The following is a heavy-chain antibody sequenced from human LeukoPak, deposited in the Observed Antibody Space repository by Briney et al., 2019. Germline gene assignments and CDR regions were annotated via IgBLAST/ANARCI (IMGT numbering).Heavy chain of an antibody. V-gene: IGHV1-2*02. D-gene: IGHD6-13*01. CDR1: GYTFTGYY. Sequence: ASVKVSCKASGYTFTGYYMHWVRQAPGQGLEWMGWINPNSGGTNYAQKFQGRVTMTRDTSISTAYMELSRLRSDDTAVYYCARKPVGIAAAGFEVWFDPWGQGTLVTVSS. J-gene: IGHJ5*02. CDR2: INPNSGGT. CDR3: ARKPVGIAAAGFEVWFDP.